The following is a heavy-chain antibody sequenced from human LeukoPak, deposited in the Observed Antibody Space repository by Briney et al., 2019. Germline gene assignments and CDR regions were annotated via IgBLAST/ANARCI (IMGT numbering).Heavy chain of an antibody. CDR3: AKQGILITGRDDALDI. V-gene: IGHV3-23*01. CDR1: GFTFSSYA. CDR2: ISGSGGST. D-gene: IGHD3-16*01. Sequence: GGSLRLSCAASGFTFSSYAMTWVRQAPGKGLEWVSVISGSGGSTNYADSVKGRFTISRDNSKNTLYLQMNSLRAEDTAAYYCAKQGILITGRDDALDIWGQGTMVIVSS. J-gene: IGHJ3*02.